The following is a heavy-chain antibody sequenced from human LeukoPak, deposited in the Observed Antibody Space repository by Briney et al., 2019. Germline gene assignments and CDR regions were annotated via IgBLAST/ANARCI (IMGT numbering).Heavy chain of an antibody. CDR1: GGSISSSSYY. D-gene: IGHD6-19*01. Sequence: SETLSLTCTVSGGSISSSSYYWGWIRQPPGKGLEWIGSIYYSGSTYYNPSLKSRVTISVDTSKNQISLKLSSVTAADTAVYCCARDLGIAVAKTISTWFDPWGQGTLVTVSS. CDR3: ARDLGIAVAKTISTWFDP. J-gene: IGHJ5*02. CDR2: IYYSGST. V-gene: IGHV4-39*01.